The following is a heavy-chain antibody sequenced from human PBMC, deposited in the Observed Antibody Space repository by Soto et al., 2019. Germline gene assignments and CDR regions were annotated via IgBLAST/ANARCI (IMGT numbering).Heavy chain of an antibody. D-gene: IGHD6-19*01. Sequence: ESLKISCKASGYSFTSYWIGWVRQMPGKGLEWMGIIYPSDYDTRYSPSFQGQVTISADKSITTAYLHWRSLKASDSAMYYCVRHRGSSGWYPETTQYFFYTGMDVWGQGTTVTVSS. CDR3: VRHRGSSGWYPETTQYFFYTGMDV. CDR1: GYSFTSYW. V-gene: IGHV5-51*01. J-gene: IGHJ6*02. CDR2: IYPSDYDT.